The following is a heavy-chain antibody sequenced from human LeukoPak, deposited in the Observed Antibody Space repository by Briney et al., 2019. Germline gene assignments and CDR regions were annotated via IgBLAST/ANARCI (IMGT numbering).Heavy chain of an antibody. CDR1: GGPMSHYY. D-gene: IGHD3-3*01. CDR2: IYSGGST. Sequence: ETLSLTCTVSGGPMSHYYWSWVRQAPGKGLEWVSVIYSGGSTYYADSVKGRFTISRDNSKNTLYLQMNSLRAEDTAVYYCARSITIFGVVIGHLDYWGQGTLVTVSS. V-gene: IGHV3-66*01. J-gene: IGHJ4*02. CDR3: ARSITIFGVVIGHLDY.